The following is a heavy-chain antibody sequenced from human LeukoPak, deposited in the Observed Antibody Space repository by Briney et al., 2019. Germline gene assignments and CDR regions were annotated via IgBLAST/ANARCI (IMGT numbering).Heavy chain of an antibody. CDR3: ARGSNYKDWFDP. D-gene: IGHD4-11*01. Sequence: PSEALSLTCTVSGGSISSGSYYWSLIRQPAGKGLEWIGRVYTSGSTNYNPSLKSRATISVDTSKNQFSLKLSSVTAADTAVYYCARGSNYKDWFDPWGQGTLVTVSS. J-gene: IGHJ5*02. CDR1: GGSISSGSYY. V-gene: IGHV4-61*02. CDR2: VYTSGST.